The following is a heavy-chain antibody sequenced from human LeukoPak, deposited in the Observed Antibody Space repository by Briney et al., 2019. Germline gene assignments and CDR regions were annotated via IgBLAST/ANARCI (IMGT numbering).Heavy chain of an antibody. J-gene: IGHJ4*02. CDR3: ASGGSYAIFDY. D-gene: IGHD1-26*01. CDR1: GGSISSGSYY. CDR2: IYTSGST. Sequence: SQTLPLTCTVSGGSISSGSYYWSWIRQPAGKGLEWIGRIYTSGSTNYNPSLKSRVTISVDTSKNQFSLKLSSVTAADTAVYYCASGGSYAIFDYWGQGTLVTVSS. V-gene: IGHV4-61*02.